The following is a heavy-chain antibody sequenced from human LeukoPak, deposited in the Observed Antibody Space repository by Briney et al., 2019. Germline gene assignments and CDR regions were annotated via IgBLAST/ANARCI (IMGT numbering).Heavy chain of an antibody. CDR2: IYPGDSDT. Sequence: KDGESLQISCKGSGYTYTSYWIGWVRQMPGKGLEWMGIIYPGDSDTRYSPSFQDQVTISADKSISTAYLQWNSLKASDTAMYYCARLRPQDAFDIWGQGTMVSVSS. V-gene: IGHV5-51*01. CDR1: GYTYTSYW. CDR3: ARLRPQDAFDI. J-gene: IGHJ3*02.